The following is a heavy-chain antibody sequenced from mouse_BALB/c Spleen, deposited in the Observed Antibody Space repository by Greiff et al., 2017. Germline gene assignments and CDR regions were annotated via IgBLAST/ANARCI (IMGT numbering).Heavy chain of an antibody. CDR1: GYTFTNYW. V-gene: IGHV1-63*02. CDR2: IYPGGGYT. D-gene: IGHD2-1*01. Sequence: QVQLQQSGPELVRPGTSVKISCKASGYTFTNYWLGWVKQRPGHGLEWIGDIYPGGGYTNYNEKFKGKATLTADTSSSTAYMQLSSLTSEDSAVYFCARDYYGNYDAMDYWGQGTSVTVSS. J-gene: IGHJ4*01. CDR3: ARDYYGNYDAMDY.